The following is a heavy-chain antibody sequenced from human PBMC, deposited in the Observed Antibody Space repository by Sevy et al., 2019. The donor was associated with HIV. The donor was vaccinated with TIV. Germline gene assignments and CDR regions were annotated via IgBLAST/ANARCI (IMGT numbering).Heavy chain of an antibody. CDR1: GFIFSSYE. V-gene: IGHV3-30*18. Sequence: GGSLRLSCAASGFIFSSYEIHWVRQTPGKGLEWVAVISNDGNNKYYADSVKGRFTVSRDNSKNTLYAQMNSLRAEDTAVYYCAKDHNLWSEGGFLHHWGQGALVTVSS. CDR2: ISNDGNNK. D-gene: IGHD3-10*01. J-gene: IGHJ1*01. CDR3: AKDHNLWSEGGFLHH.